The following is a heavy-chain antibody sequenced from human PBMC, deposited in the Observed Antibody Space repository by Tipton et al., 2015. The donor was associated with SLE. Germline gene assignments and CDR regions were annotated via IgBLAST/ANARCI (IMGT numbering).Heavy chain of an antibody. Sequence: TLSLTCTVSGGSISSRTYYWGWIRQPPGKGLEWIGSMYYSGDTYYNPSLKSRVTISIDTSKNQFSLMLSSVTAADTAVYYCATMGDSGSAYFDYWGRGTLVTVSS. CDR2: MYYSGDT. CDR1: GGSISSRTYY. V-gene: IGHV4-39*01. J-gene: IGHJ4*02. CDR3: ATMGDSGSAYFDY. D-gene: IGHD3-10*01.